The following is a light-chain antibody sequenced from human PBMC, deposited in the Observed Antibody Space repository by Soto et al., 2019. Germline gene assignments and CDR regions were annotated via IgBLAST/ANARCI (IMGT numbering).Light chain of an antibody. CDR2: EAS. CDR3: HQTYSPPDK. CDR1: QSIDTH. V-gene: IGKV1-39*01. Sequence: DIRMTQSPSSLSASVGDRVTITCRASQSIDTHLNWYQHHPGKAPIALIYEASNLQSGVPSRFRGSGSGTDFTLTISGLQTDDSATSYCHQTYSPPDKFGHGTKVDIK. J-gene: IGKJ1*01.